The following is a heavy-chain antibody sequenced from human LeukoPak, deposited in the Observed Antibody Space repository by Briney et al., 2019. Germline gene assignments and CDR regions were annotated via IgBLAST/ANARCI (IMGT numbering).Heavy chain of an antibody. J-gene: IGHJ4*02. V-gene: IGHV3-48*04. CDR3: ARAGQLVRYFFDY. CDR1: GFTFSSCS. D-gene: IGHD6-13*01. CDR2: ISSSSSTI. Sequence: GGSLRLSCAASGFTFSSCSMNWVRQAPGKGLEWVSYISSSSSTIYYADSVKGRFTISRDNAKNSLYLQMNSLRAEDTAVYYCARAGQLVRYFFDYWGQGILATASS.